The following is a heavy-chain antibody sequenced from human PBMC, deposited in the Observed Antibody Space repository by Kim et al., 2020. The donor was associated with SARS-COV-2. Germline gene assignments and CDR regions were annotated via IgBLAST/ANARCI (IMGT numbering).Heavy chain of an antibody. CDR2: IGTAGDT. Sequence: GGSLRLSCAASGFTFSSYDMHWVRQATGKGLEWVSAIGTAGDTYYPGSVKGRFTISRENAKNSLYLQMNSLRAGDTAVYYCARGGSWYYGYYYYGMDVWGQGTTVTVSS. J-gene: IGHJ6*02. D-gene: IGHD6-13*01. V-gene: IGHV3-13*01. CDR1: GFTFSSYD. CDR3: ARGGSWYYGYYYYGMDV.